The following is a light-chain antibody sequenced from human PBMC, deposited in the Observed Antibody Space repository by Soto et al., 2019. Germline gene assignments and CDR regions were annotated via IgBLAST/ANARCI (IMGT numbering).Light chain of an antibody. CDR1: QSLSSW. V-gene: IGKV1-5*01. Sequence: IQMTQSPSSLSASVGNRVTIACRASQSLSSWLAWYQQKPGKAPKLLIYDASSLESGVPSRFSGSGSGTEFTLTISSLQPDDFATYYCQQYNNFPFTFGGGTKVDI. CDR3: QQYNNFPFT. J-gene: IGKJ4*01. CDR2: DAS.